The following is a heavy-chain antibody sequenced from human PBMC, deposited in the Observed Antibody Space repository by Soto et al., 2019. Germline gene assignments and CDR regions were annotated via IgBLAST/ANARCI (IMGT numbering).Heavy chain of an antibody. J-gene: IGHJ6*02. Sequence: QVQLVQSGAEVKKPGASVKVSCKASGYTFTGYYMHWVRQAPGQGLEWMGWSNPNSGGTNYAQKFQGWVTMTRDTSISTAYMELSRLRSDDTAVYYCARDLRGPYCSSTSCYAYYYGMDVWGQGTTVTVSS. CDR2: SNPNSGGT. V-gene: IGHV1-2*04. CDR3: ARDLRGPYCSSTSCYAYYYGMDV. CDR1: GYTFTGYY. D-gene: IGHD2-2*01.